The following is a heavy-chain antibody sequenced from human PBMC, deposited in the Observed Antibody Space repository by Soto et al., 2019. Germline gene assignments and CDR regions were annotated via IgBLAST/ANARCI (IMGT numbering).Heavy chain of an antibody. J-gene: IGHJ4*02. D-gene: IGHD3-10*01. CDR1: GFTFGSDA. CDR3: AKGRGSSTYSFDD. Sequence: GSLRLSCAASGFTFGSDAMSWVRQAPGKGLEWVSGLSGSGGATWYADSVKGRFTISRDNSMSTLYLQMNSLRAEDTAIYYCAKGRGSSTYSFDDWGEGTRVTV. CDR2: LSGSGGAT. V-gene: IGHV3-23*01.